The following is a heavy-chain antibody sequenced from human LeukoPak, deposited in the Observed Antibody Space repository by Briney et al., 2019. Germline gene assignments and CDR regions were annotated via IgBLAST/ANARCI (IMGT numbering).Heavy chain of an antibody. CDR1: GGSISSDY. CDR3: ARLSGYSSGHYYSDY. V-gene: IGHV4-59*01. Sequence: PSETLSLTCTVSGGSISSDYWSWIRQPPGKGLEWIGYIYYRGSTNYNPSLKSRVTISVDTSKNQFSLKLSSVTAADTAVYYCARLSGYSSGHYYSDYWGQGTLVTVSS. CDR2: IYYRGST. J-gene: IGHJ4*02. D-gene: IGHD3-22*01.